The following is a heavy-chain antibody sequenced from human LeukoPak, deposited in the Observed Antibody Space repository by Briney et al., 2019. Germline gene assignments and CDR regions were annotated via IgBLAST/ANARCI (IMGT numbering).Heavy chain of an antibody. CDR1: GGSISSYY. CDR2: IYYSGST. Sequence: PSETLSLTCTVSGGSISSYYWSWIRQPPGKGLEWIGYIYYSGSTNYNPSLKSRVTISVDTSKNQFSLKLSSVTVADTAVYYCARGGSDFWSGYYSWFDPWGQGTLVTVSS. J-gene: IGHJ5*02. V-gene: IGHV4-59*12. D-gene: IGHD3-3*01. CDR3: ARGGSDFWSGYYSWFDP.